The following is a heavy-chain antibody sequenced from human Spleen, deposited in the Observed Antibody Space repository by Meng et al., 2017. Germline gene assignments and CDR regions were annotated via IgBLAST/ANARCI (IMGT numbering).Heavy chain of an antibody. CDR3: GRDIFGPQSK. D-gene: IGHD3-10*02. Sequence: GESLKISCAASGFTFSSYNMHWVRQTPGEGLVWVSRINTDASSTTYADSVKGRFTISRDDAKNTVYLQMNSLRVEDTAVYYCGRDIFGPQSKWGQGMLVTVSS. J-gene: IGHJ4*02. CDR1: GFTFSSYN. CDR2: INTDASST. V-gene: IGHV3-74*03.